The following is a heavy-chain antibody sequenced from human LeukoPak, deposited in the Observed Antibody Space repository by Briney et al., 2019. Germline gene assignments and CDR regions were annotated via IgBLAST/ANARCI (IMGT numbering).Heavy chain of an antibody. J-gene: IGHJ3*02. Sequence: SETLSLTCAVYGGSFSGYYWSWIRQPPGTGLEWIGEINHSGSTNYNPSLKSRVTISVATSKNQFSLKLSSVTAADTAVYYCAREVSTPVAFDIWGQGTMVTVSS. CDR3: AREVSTPVAFDI. CDR1: GGSFSGYY. D-gene: IGHD2/OR15-2a*01. CDR2: INHSGST. V-gene: IGHV4-34*01.